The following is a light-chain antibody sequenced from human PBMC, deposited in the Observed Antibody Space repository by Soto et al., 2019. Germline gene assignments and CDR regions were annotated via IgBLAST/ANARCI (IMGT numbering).Light chain of an antibody. Sequence: DIQMTQSPSTLSASVGDRVTITCRASQSINNWLAWYQQKPGKAPKVLIYDASSLESGVPSRFSGSESGTEFTLTISSLQPDDAATYYCQQYNDYQGMFGQGTKVDIK. CDR1: QSINNW. J-gene: IGKJ1*01. V-gene: IGKV1-5*01. CDR2: DAS. CDR3: QQYNDYQGM.